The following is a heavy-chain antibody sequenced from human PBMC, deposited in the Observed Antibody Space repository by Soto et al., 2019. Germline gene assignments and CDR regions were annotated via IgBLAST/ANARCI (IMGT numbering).Heavy chain of an antibody. CDR1: GFTFSSYA. CDR3: AKGGSGYYGMRHHYGMDV. Sequence: GGSLRLSCAASGFTFSSYAMSWVRQAPGKGLEWVSAISGSGGSTYYADSVKGRFTISRDNSKNTLYLQMNSLRAEDTAVYYCAKGGSGYYGMRHHYGMDVWGQGTTVTVSS. D-gene: IGHD3-22*01. J-gene: IGHJ6*02. CDR2: ISGSGGST. V-gene: IGHV3-23*01.